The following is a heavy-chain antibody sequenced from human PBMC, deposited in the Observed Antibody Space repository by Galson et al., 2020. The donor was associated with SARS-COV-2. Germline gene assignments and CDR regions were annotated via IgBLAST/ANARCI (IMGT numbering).Heavy chain of an antibody. D-gene: IGHD2-2*01. CDR1: GFTFSSYA. J-gene: IGHJ6*02. CDR3: ARDWWLSDDCSSTSCYYYYYGMDV. V-gene: IGHV3-30*04. CDR2: ISYDGSNK. Sequence: GESLKISCAASGFTFSSYAMHWVRQAPGKGLEWVAVISYDGSNKYYADSVKGRFTISRDNSKNTLYLQMNSLRAEDTAVYYCARDWWLSDDCSSTSCYYYYYGMDVWGQGTTVTVSS.